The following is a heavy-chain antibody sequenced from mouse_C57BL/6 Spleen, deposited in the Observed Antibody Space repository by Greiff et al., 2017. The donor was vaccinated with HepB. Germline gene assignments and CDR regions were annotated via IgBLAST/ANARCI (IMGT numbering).Heavy chain of an antibody. J-gene: IGHJ2*01. CDR3: ARGGDDYDEDY. V-gene: IGHV3-6*01. CDR1: GYSITSGYY. Sequence: DVQLQESGPGLVKPSQSLSLTCSVTGYSITSGYYWNWIRQFPGNKLEWMGYISYDGSNNYNPSLKNRISITRDTSKNQFFLKLNSVTTEDTATYYCARGGDDYDEDYWGQGTTLTVSS. D-gene: IGHD2-4*01. CDR2: ISYDGSN.